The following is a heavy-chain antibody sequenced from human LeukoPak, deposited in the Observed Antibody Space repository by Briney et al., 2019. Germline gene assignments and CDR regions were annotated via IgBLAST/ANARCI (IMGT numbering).Heavy chain of an antibody. CDR3: AKSPTDYGDSSFDY. Sequence: AGGSLRLSCAASGFTFSSYAMSWVRQAPGKGLEWVSAISGSGGSTYYADSVKGRFTISRDNSKNTLYLQMNSLRAEDTAVYYCAKSPTDYGDSSFDYWVQGTLVTVSS. CDR1: GFTFSSYA. D-gene: IGHD4-17*01. V-gene: IGHV3-23*01. J-gene: IGHJ4*02. CDR2: ISGSGGST.